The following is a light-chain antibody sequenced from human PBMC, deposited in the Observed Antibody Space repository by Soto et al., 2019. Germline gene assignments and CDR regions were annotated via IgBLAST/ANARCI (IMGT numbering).Light chain of an antibody. Sequence: EIVLTQSPGTLSLSPGDGATLSCRASQSVSSGYLAWYQQKPGQAPRLLIYGASRRATGIPDRFSGSGSGTDFTLSISRLEPGDFAVYWCQHYGNSPTFGQGTKVDIK. V-gene: IGKV3-20*01. J-gene: IGKJ1*01. CDR3: QHYGNSPT. CDR2: GAS. CDR1: QSVSSGY.